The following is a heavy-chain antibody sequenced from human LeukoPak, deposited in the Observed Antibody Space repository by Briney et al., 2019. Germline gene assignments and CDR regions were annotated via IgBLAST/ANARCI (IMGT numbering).Heavy chain of an antibody. CDR3: ARVFKDYGDYDGVLFDY. J-gene: IGHJ4*02. Sequence: SGGSLRLSCAASGFTFSSYSMTWVSQAPGKGMEWVSYIRSSSSTIYYADSVKGRFTISRDNAKNSLYLQMNSLRDEDTAVYYCARVFKDYGDYDGVLFDYWGQGTLVTVSS. CDR1: GFTFSSYS. D-gene: IGHD4-17*01. CDR2: IRSSSSTI. V-gene: IGHV3-48*02.